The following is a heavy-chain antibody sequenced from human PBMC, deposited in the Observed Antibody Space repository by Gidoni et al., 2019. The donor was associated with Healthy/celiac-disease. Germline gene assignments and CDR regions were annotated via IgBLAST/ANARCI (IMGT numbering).Heavy chain of an antibody. J-gene: IGHJ4*02. Sequence: EVQLVESGGGLVKPGGSLRLSCAASGLTFSNAWMSWVRQAPGKGLEWVGRIKSKTDGGTTDYAAPVKGRITISRDDSKNTLYLQMNSLKTEDTAVYYCTTVNGELSNFDYWGQGTLVTVSS. D-gene: IGHD3-10*01. CDR2: IKSKTDGGTT. CDR1: GLTFSNAW. V-gene: IGHV3-15*01. CDR3: TTVNGELSNFDY.